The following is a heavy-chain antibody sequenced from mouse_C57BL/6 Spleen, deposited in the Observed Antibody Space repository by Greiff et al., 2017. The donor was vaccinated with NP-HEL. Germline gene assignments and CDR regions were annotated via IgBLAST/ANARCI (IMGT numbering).Heavy chain of an antibody. Sequence: QVQLKESGAELVKPGASVKISCKASGYAFSSYWMNWVKQRPGKGLEWIGQIYPGDGDTNYNGKFKGKATLTADKSSSTAYMQLSSLTSEDSAVYFCARYGDDYVSYAMDYWGQGTSVTVSS. CDR2: IYPGDGDT. V-gene: IGHV1-80*01. CDR3: ARYGDDYVSYAMDY. D-gene: IGHD2-4*01. J-gene: IGHJ4*01. CDR1: GYAFSSYW.